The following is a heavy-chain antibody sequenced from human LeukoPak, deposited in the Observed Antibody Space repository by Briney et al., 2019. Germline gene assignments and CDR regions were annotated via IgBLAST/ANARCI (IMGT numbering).Heavy chain of an antibody. V-gene: IGHV4-38-2*01. CDR2: IYHSGST. J-gene: IGHJ5*02. CDR3: ARPASYLRFLDWFDP. Sequence: SETLSLTCAVSGYSISSGYYWGWIRQPPGKGLEWIGSIYHSGSTYYNPSLKSRVTISVDTSKNQFSLKLSSVTAADTAVYYCARPASYLRFLDWFDPWGQGTLVTVSS. CDR1: GYSISSGYY. D-gene: IGHD3-3*01.